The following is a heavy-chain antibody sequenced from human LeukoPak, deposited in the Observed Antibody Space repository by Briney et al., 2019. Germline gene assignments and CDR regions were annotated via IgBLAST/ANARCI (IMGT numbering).Heavy chain of an antibody. D-gene: IGHD3-3*01. CDR1: GFTFGDYA. Sequence: GGSLRLSCTASGFTFGDYAMSWFRQAPGKRLEWVGFIRNKAYGGTTEYAASVRGRFTISRDDSKSIAYLQMNSLKTEDTAVYYCTRDLHDFWSGYYYPFDYWGQGTLVTVSS. CDR3: TRDLHDFWSGYYYPFDY. V-gene: IGHV3-49*03. J-gene: IGHJ4*02. CDR2: IRNKAYGGTT.